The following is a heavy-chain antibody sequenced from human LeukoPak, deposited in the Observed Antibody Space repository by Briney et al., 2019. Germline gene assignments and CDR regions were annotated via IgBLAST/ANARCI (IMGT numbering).Heavy chain of an antibody. CDR1: GYTFTGYY. Sequence: ASVKVSCTASGYTFTGYYMHWVRQAPGQGLEWMGWINPNSGGTNYAQKFQGRVTMTRDTSISTASMELSMLRSDDTAVYYCARSKAYYYDSSGYYHAHDSWGQGTLVTVSS. J-gene: IGHJ4*02. V-gene: IGHV1-2*02. CDR2: INPNSGGT. CDR3: ARSKAYYYDSSGYYHAHDS. D-gene: IGHD3-22*01.